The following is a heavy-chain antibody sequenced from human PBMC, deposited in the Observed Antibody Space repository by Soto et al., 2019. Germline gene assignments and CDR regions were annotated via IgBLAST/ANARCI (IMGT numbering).Heavy chain of an antibody. CDR2: IDPSDSYT. D-gene: IGHD6-19*01. CDR1: GYSFTSYW. Sequence: PGESLKISCKGSGYSFTSYWISWVRQMPGKGLEWMGRIDPSDSYTNYSPSFQGHVTISADKSISTAYLQWSSLKASDTAMYYCARQEQWLVRGSYYYGMDVWSQGTTVTVSS. V-gene: IGHV5-10-1*01. J-gene: IGHJ6*02. CDR3: ARQEQWLVRGSYYYGMDV.